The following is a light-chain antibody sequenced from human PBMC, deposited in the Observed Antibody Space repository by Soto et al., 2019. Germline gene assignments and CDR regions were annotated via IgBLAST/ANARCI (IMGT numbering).Light chain of an antibody. CDR3: QQLNVYPST. J-gene: IGKJ4*01. CDR1: QGISNY. V-gene: IGKV1-9*01. Sequence: IQLTQSTSSLSASVGDRVTITCPASQGISNYLGWYQQKPGKAPKLLIYAASTLQTGVPSRFSGGGSGTDFTLTITSLQPEDFATYYCQQLNVYPSTFGGGTKVDIK. CDR2: AAS.